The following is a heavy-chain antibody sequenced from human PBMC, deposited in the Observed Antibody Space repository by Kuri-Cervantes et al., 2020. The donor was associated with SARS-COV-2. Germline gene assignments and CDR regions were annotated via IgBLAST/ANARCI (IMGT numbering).Heavy chain of an antibody. CDR2: ISSSSSSI. J-gene: IGHJ4*02. CDR1: GFTFSSYN. D-gene: IGHD1-26*01. CDR3: ARDYSGADY. Sequence: GGSLRLSCAASGFTFSSYNMNWVRQAPGKGLEWVSSISSSSSSIYYADSLKGRFTISRDNAKNSLYLQVNSLRAEDTAVYYCARDYSGADYWGQGTLVTVSS. V-gene: IGHV3-21*01.